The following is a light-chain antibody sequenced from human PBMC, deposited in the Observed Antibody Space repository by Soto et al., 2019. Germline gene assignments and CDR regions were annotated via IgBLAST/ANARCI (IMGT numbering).Light chain of an antibody. J-gene: IGKJ1*01. CDR1: ESVSGN. CDR2: GAS. Sequence: EIVMTQSPAILSVSPGETATLSCRASESVSGNLVWYQQKPGQAPRLLIYGASTRATGIPARFSGSGFGTEFTLTISSLQSEDFAVYYCQQYNNWPPHTFGQGTKVDI. V-gene: IGKV3-15*01. CDR3: QQYNNWPPHT.